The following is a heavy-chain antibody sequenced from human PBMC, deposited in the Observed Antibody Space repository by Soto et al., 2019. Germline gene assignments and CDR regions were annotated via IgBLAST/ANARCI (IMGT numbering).Heavy chain of an antibody. Sequence: GGCLGICCSASRFRSSGSSMNGVRAVPGKGLEWVSSISSTTNYIYYGDSMKGRFTISRDNAKNSLYLEMNSLRAEDTALYYCARESEDLTSNFDYWGQGTLVTVSS. CDR3: ARESEDLTSNFDY. CDR2: ISSTTNYI. V-gene: IGHV3-21*06. J-gene: IGHJ4*02. CDR1: RFRSSGSS.